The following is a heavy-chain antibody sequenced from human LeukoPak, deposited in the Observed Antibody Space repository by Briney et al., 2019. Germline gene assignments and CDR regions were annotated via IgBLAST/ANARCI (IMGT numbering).Heavy chain of an antibody. CDR1: GFTFDDYA. Sequence: GGSLRLSCAASGFTFDDYAMHWVRQAPGRGLEWVAGISWNSGSRGYADSVKGRFTISRDNAKNTLYLQMNSLRAEDTAVYYCARDGGDGYGPSETYYYYGMDVWGQGTTVTVSS. J-gene: IGHJ6*02. CDR2: ISWNSGSR. V-gene: IGHV3-9*01. D-gene: IGHD5-24*01. CDR3: ARDGGDGYGPSETYYYYGMDV.